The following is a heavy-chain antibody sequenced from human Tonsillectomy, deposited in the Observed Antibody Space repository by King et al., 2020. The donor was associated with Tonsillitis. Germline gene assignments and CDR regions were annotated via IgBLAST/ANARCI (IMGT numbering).Heavy chain of an antibody. CDR2: ISYDGSNK. V-gene: IGHV3-30*18. D-gene: IGHD6-13*01. CDR1: GFTFSSYG. J-gene: IGHJ3*02. Sequence: QLVQSGGGVVQPGRSLRLSCAASGFTFSSYGMHWVRQAPGKGLEWGAVISYDGSNKYYADSVKGRFTISRDNSKNTLYLQMNSLRAEDTAVYYCAKDQLGMAAAGTLPRGGAFDIWGQGTMVTVSS. CDR3: AKDQLGMAAAGTLPRGGAFDI.